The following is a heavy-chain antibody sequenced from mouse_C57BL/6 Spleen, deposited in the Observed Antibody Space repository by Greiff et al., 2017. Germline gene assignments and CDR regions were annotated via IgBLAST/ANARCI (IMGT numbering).Heavy chain of an antibody. Sequence: VQLQQSGPELVKPGASVKISCKASGYAFSSSWMNWVKQRPGKGLEWIGRIYPGDGDTNYNGKFKGNATLTADKSSSTAYMQLSSLTAEDSAVYFCAREGVYYSKRDAMEYWGQGTSVTVSS. CDR3: AREGVYYSKRDAMEY. J-gene: IGHJ4*01. V-gene: IGHV1-82*01. CDR2: IYPGDGDT. D-gene: IGHD2-5*01. CDR1: GYAFSSSW.